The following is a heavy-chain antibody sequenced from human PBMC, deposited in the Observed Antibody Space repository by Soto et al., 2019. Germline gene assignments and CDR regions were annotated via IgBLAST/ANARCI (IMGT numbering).Heavy chain of an antibody. D-gene: IGHD4-4*01. Sequence: GASVKVSCKASGYTFTSYYMHWVRQAPGQGLELMGIINPSGGSTSYAQKFQGRVTMTRDTSTSTVYMELSSLRSEDTAVYYCARDTHRTTVTSRYYYYGMDVWGQGTTVTVYS. CDR2: INPSGGST. J-gene: IGHJ6*02. V-gene: IGHV1-46*01. CDR1: GYTFTSYY. CDR3: ARDTHRTTVTSRYYYYGMDV.